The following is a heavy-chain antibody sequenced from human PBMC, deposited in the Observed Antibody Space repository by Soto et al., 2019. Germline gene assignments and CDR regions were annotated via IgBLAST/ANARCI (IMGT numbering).Heavy chain of an antibody. Sequence: QVQLVQSGAEVRKAGSSVKVSCKASGGTFSNYAISWVRQAPGQGLVWMGGIIPIFGTTYYAQKFQGRVTIIADESTTTAYLQLSSLRSEDTAMYYCARVEAVPGIYNYHGLDVWGQGTAVSVSS. V-gene: IGHV1-69*12. CDR3: ARVEAVPGIYNYHGLDV. J-gene: IGHJ6*02. CDR2: IIPIFGTT. CDR1: GGTFSNYA. D-gene: IGHD6-19*01.